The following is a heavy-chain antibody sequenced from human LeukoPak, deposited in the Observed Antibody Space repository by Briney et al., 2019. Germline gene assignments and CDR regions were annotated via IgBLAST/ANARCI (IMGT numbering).Heavy chain of an antibody. D-gene: IGHD5-24*01. Sequence: SETLSLTCSVSGTSITPYSWSWIRQPPGRGLEWIGYFYTSGNTHQNPSLKSRVTMSIDASKNQLSLRLSSMTAADTAVYYCARHRAEMATITDDTFDMWGRGTMVTVSS. CDR2: FYTSGNT. CDR1: GTSITPYS. V-gene: IGHV4-4*09. J-gene: IGHJ3*02. CDR3: ARHRAEMATITDDTFDM.